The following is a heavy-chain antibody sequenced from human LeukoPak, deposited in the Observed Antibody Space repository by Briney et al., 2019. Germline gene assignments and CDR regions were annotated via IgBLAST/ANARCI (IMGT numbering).Heavy chain of an antibody. Sequence: PGGSLRLSCAASGFTFSIHNMDWVRQAPGKGLEWISYISSGGDATHYADSVKGRFTVSRDNAKNSLYLQMNSLRAEDTAVYYCARDSGYCSSTGCYVHYFDYWGQGTLVTVSS. CDR2: ISSGGDAT. CDR3: ARDSGYCSSTGCYVHYFDY. D-gene: IGHD2-2*01. V-gene: IGHV3-48*04. CDR1: GFTFSIHN. J-gene: IGHJ4*02.